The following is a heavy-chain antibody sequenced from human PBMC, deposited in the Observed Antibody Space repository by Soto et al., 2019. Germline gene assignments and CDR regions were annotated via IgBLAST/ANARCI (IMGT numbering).Heavy chain of an antibody. CDR1: GFTFSNSA. D-gene: IGHD4-17*01. CDR2: IDNSGSYT. Sequence: GGSLRLSCAASGFTFSNSAMSWVRQAPERGPEWVSGIDNSGSYTYYADSVKGRFTISRDNSKNTLFLQMNSLRAEDSAVYYCAKVASTLTTINWFDPWGQGTRVTVSS. J-gene: IGHJ5*02. CDR3: AKVASTLTTINWFDP. V-gene: IGHV3-23*05.